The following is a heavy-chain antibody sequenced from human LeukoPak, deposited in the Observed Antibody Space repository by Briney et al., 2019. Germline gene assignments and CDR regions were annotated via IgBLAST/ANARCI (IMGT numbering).Heavy chain of an antibody. D-gene: IGHD5-18*01. Sequence: SETLSLTCTVSGASVSSGNYYWSWIRQPPGKGLEWIGYIYYSGSTYYNPSLKSRVTISVDTSKNQFSLKLSSVTAADTAVYYCAGEPGGQDSYGPDYWGQGTLVTVSS. CDR2: IYYSGST. J-gene: IGHJ4*02. V-gene: IGHV4-30-4*01. CDR1: GASVSSGNYY. CDR3: AGEPGGQDSYGPDY.